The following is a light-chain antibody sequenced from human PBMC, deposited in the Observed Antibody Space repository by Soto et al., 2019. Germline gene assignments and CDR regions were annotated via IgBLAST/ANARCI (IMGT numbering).Light chain of an antibody. CDR2: TAS. V-gene: IGKV1-39*01. Sequence: DIQMTQSPSSLSASIGDRGTLTCRASQTIMTYLNLYQQKPGEAPKLLIYTASTLQTGVPSRFSGTGSGTDFTLTISGLQHEDFATYYCQQSYSAPRTFGQGTKVDIK. CDR1: QTIMTY. CDR3: QQSYSAPRT. J-gene: IGKJ1*01.